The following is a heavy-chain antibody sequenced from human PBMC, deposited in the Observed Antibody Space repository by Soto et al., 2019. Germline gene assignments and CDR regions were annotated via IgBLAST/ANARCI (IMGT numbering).Heavy chain of an antibody. CDR3: ARGLVVVTATYWYFDL. CDR1: GYTFTSYD. J-gene: IGHJ2*01. V-gene: IGHV1-8*01. CDR2: MNPNSGKA. Sequence: QVQLVQSGAEVKKPGASVKVSCKASGYTFTSYDINWVRQAAGQGLEWIGWMNPNSGKAVYAQKFQGRVTMAGNTSISTGYMKLSSLRSDDTAVYFCARGLVVVTATYWYFDLWGRGTLVTVSS. D-gene: IGHD2-15*01.